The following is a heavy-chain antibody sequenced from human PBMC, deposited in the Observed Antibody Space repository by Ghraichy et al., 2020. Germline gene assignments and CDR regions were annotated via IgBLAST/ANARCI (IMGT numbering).Heavy chain of an antibody. CDR2: ISSNGYGGKK. Sequence: GGSLRLSCTASGFTFTDYAMSWVRQAPGKGLEWVGFISSNGYGGKKKYAASVRGRFTIARDETKSIAQLQMNSVKTEDTAVYYCNRGRGPAANKYYYYGMDDWGQGTTVTVSS. CDR1: GFTFTDYA. V-gene: IGHV3-49*04. J-gene: IGHJ6*02. CDR3: NRGRGPAANKYYYYGMDD. D-gene: IGHD2-2*01.